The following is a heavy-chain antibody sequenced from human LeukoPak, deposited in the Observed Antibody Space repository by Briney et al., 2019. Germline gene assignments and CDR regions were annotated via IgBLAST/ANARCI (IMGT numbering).Heavy chain of an antibody. Sequence: SETLSLTCTVSGGSITNYYWSWIRQPAGKGLEWIGRVHPSRGSNYNPSLKSRVTMSVDTSKNQVSLKLISVTAADTAVYYCARENWNYGEDFWGQGTLVTVSS. J-gene: IGHJ4*02. CDR3: ARENWNYGEDF. CDR1: GGSITNYY. V-gene: IGHV4-4*07. D-gene: IGHD1-7*01. CDR2: VHPSRGS.